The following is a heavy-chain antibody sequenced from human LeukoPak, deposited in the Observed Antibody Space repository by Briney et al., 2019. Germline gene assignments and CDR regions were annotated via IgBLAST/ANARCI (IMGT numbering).Heavy chain of an antibody. J-gene: IGHJ3*02. CDR3: ARRVVTTISPSYI. CDR1: RGSISGHY. V-gene: IGHV4-59*08. D-gene: IGHD5-12*01. Sequence: SETLSLTCRVSRGSISGHYWSWIRQSPGKGLEWIGYMYYGGSTNYNPSLKSRVTILVDTSKKQFSLKVASVTAADTAMYYCARRVVTTISPSYICGQGTMVIVSS. CDR2: MYYGGST.